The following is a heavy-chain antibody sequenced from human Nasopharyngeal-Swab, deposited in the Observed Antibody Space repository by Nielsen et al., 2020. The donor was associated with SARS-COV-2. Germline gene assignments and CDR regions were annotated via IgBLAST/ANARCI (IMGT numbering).Heavy chain of an antibody. CDR2: ISGSGGST. Sequence: GGSLRLFCAASGFTFSSYAMSWVRQAPGKGLEWVSAISGSGGSTYYADSVKGRFTISRDNSKNTLYLQMNSLRAEDTAVYYCAKDPTRLWDVSIWGQGTLVTVSS. J-gene: IGHJ4*02. CDR3: AKDPTRLWDVSI. CDR1: GFTFSSYA. V-gene: IGHV3-23*01. D-gene: IGHD3-16*01.